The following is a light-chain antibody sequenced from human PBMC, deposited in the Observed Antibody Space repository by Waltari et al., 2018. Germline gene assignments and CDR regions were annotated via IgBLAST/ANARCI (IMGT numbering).Light chain of an antibody. CDR2: SAS. CDR3: LQSNRYPWT. Sequence: DIQMTQSPSSLSASVGDRVTLACRASQGIKNDVGGYQQEPRKAPKRLIYSASSLQSGVPPRFSGSGSGTEFTLTISSLQPEEFATYYCLQSNRYPWTFGQGTKVEIK. J-gene: IGKJ1*01. CDR1: QGIKND. V-gene: IGKV1-17*01.